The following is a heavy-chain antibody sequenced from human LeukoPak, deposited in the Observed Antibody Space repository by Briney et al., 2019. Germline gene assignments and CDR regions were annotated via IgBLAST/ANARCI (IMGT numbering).Heavy chain of an antibody. Sequence: SETLSLTCTVSGGSISSYFWSWIRQPTGKGLEWIGYIYYSGSTNYNPSLKSRVTISVDTSKNQFSLKLSSVTAADTAVYYCARLPQGGTRGYFDYWGQGTLFTVSS. J-gene: IGHJ4*02. CDR3: ARLPQGGTRGYFDY. CDR2: IYYSGST. D-gene: IGHD3-16*01. CDR1: GGSISSYF. V-gene: IGHV4-59*08.